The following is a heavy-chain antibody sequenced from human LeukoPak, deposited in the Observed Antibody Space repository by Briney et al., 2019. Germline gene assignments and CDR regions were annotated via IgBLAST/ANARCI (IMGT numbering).Heavy chain of an antibody. Sequence: GGSLRLSCAASGVTFSSYAMSWVRQAPGKGLEWVSAISGSDGSTYYADSVKVRFTIFRDNSKKTLYLQMNSLRAADTAVYYCAKDMLLWFGEDFDYWGQGTLVTVSS. V-gene: IGHV3-23*01. CDR2: ISGSDGST. CDR1: GVTFSSYA. D-gene: IGHD3-10*01. CDR3: AKDMLLWFGEDFDY. J-gene: IGHJ4*02.